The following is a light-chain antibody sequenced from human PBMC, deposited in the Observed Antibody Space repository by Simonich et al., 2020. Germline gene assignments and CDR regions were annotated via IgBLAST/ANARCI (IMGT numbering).Light chain of an antibody. CDR3: QQYYSTPPT. Sequence: EIVLTQSPGTLSLSPGERATLSCRASQSVSSSYLAWYQQKPGLAPRLLIYDASSRATGIPDRFSGSGSGTDFTLTISSLQAEDVAVYYCQQYYSTPPTFGQGTKLEIK. CDR2: DAS. J-gene: IGKJ2*01. CDR1: QSVSSSY. V-gene: IGKV3D-20*01.